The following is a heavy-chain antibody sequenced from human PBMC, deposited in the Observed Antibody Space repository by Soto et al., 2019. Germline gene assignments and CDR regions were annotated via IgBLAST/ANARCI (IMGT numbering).Heavy chain of an antibody. V-gene: IGHV4-34*01. CDR1: GGSFSGYY. CDR2: INHSGST. CDR3: ARMPSNYYDSSGYSSY. J-gene: IGHJ4*02. Sequence: SETLSLTCAVYGGSFSGYYWSWIRQPPGKGLEWIGEINHSGSTNYNPSLKSRVTISVDKSKNQFSLKLSSVTAADTAVYYCARMPSNYYDSSGYSSYWGQGTLVTAPQ. D-gene: IGHD3-22*01.